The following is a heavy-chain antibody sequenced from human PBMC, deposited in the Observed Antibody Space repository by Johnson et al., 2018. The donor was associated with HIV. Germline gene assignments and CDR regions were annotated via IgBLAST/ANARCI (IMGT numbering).Heavy chain of an antibody. CDR1: GFTFSIYW. D-gene: IGHD2-21*01. V-gene: IGHV3-7*01. CDR3: VCLRVSLSAFDI. CDR2: IKQDGREK. J-gene: IGHJ3*02. Sequence: VQLVESGGGLVQPGGSLRLSCAASGFTFSIYWMTWVRQAPRKGLAWVANIKQDGREKYYVDSVKGRFTISRDNAKNSLYLQMNSLRAEDTAVYYCVCLRVSLSAFDIWGQGTMVTVSS.